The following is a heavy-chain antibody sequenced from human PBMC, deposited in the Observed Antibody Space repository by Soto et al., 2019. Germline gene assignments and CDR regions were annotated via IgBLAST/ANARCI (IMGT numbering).Heavy chain of an antibody. J-gene: IGHJ3*02. V-gene: IGHV1-69*13. CDR1: GGTFSSYA. Sequence: SVKVSCKASGGTFSSYAISWVRHAPGQRLEWMGGVIPIFGTANYAQKFQGRVTITADESTSTAYMELSSLRSEDTAVYYCARDTTRYYYDSSGYPPDAFDIWGQGTMVTVSS. D-gene: IGHD3-22*01. CDR2: VIPIFGTA. CDR3: ARDTTRYYYDSSGYPPDAFDI.